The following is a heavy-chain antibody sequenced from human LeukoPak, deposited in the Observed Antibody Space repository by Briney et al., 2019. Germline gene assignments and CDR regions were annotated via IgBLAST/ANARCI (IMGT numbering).Heavy chain of an antibody. V-gene: IGHV4-59*01. J-gene: IGHJ4*02. Sequence: SETLSLTCTVSGGSISSYYWSWIRQPPGKGLEWIGYIYYSGTTDYNPSLKSRVTISIDTSKRQFSLKLNSVTAADTAVYYCARLPLRYNYVDYWGQGTLVTVSS. CDR2: IYYSGTT. CDR3: ARLPLRYNYVDY. D-gene: IGHD1-1*01. CDR1: GGSISSYY.